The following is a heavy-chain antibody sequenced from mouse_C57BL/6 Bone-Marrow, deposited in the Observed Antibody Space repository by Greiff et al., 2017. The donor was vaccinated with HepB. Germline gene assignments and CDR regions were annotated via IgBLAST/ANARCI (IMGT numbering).Heavy chain of an antibody. CDR2: IDPETGGT. CDR3: TRDYGGSYVAY. Sequence: QVQLQQSGAELVKPGASVTLSCKASGYTFTDYEMHWVKQTPGQGLEWIGAIDPETGGTAYNQKFKGKAILTADNSSSTAYMELRSLTSEDSAVYYCTRDYGGSYVAYWGQGTLVTVSA. V-gene: IGHV1-15*01. J-gene: IGHJ3*01. CDR1: GYTFTDYE. D-gene: IGHD1-1*01.